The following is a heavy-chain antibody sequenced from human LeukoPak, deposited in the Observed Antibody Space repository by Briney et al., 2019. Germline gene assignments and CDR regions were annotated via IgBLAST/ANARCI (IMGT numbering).Heavy chain of an antibody. J-gene: IGHJ4*02. CDR3: ARRSYIDRGGLSFDF. Sequence: GASLKISCKGAGYRFSNYWIGWVRRMPGKGLEWMAVIYPTDSDTSYSPSFQGQVTISADKSVDTAYLQWSSLRASDSGIYYCARRSYIDRGGLSFDFWGQGTLVTVSS. D-gene: IGHD5-24*01. CDR1: GYRFSNYW. V-gene: IGHV5-51*01. CDR2: IYPTDSDT.